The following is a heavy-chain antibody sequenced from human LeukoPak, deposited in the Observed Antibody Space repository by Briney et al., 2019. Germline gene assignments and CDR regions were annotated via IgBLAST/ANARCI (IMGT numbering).Heavy chain of an antibody. CDR1: GFTFSSYG. D-gene: IGHD6-13*01. CDR3: ARAAYSSSWYSRNAFDI. CDR2: ISYDGSNK. Sequence: GGSLRLSCAASGFTFSSYGMHWVRQAPGKGLEWVAVISYDGSNKYYADSVKGRFTISRDNSKNTLYLQMNSLRAEDTAVYYCARAAYSSSWYSRNAFDIWGQGTMVTVSS. J-gene: IGHJ3*02. V-gene: IGHV3-30*03.